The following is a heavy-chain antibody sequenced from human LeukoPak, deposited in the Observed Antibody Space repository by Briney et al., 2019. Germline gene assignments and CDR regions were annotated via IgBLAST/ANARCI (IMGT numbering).Heavy chain of an antibody. CDR3: ARGITMVRGVIFY. V-gene: IGHV3-7*01. D-gene: IGHD3-10*01. Sequence: GGSLRLSCAASGFTFSSYWMSWVRQAPGKGLEWVANIRQDGSEKYYVDSVKGRFTISRDNAKNSLYLQMNSQRAEDTAVYYCARGITMVRGVIFYWGQGTLVTVSS. CDR1: GFTFSSYW. CDR2: IRQDGSEK. J-gene: IGHJ4*02.